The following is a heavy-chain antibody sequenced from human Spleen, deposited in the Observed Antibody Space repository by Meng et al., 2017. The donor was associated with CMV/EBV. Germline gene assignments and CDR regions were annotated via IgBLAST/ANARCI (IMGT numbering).Heavy chain of an antibody. D-gene: IGHD2-2*01. Sequence: ETLSLTCAASGFTFSIYDMHWVRQATGKGLEWVSGIGTAGATYYAGSAKGRFSISRENAKNSLHLQMNSLRAGDTAVYYCARDGSGLVVVPGSSHPTGYYGMDVWGQGTTVTVSS. CDR3: ARDGSGLVVVPGSSHPTGYYGMDV. CDR1: GFTFSIYD. V-gene: IGHV3-13*01. CDR2: IGTAGAT. J-gene: IGHJ6*02.